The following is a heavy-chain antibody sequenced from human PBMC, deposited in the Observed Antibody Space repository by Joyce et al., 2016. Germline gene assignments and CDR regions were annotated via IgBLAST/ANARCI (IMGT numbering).Heavy chain of an antibody. CDR2: IYHRGST. CDR3: ARDGVGSSLPFDS. J-gene: IGHJ4*02. CDR1: GGSISSGGYS. Sequence: QLQLQESGARLVKPSQTLSLTCAVSGGSISSGGYSWSWIRQPPGKGLEWIGYIYHRGSTYYKPSLKSRVTMSVDESKNKFSLRLKSVTAADTAVYYCARDGVGSSLPFDSWGQGILVTVSS. D-gene: IGHD2/OR15-2a*01. V-gene: IGHV4-30-2*01.